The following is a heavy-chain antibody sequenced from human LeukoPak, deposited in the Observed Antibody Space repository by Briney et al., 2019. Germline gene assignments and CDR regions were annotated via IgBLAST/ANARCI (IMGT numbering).Heavy chain of an antibody. Sequence: GGSLRLSCAASGFTFSSYAMSWVRQAPGKGLEWVSAISGSGGSTYYADSVKGRFTISRDNSKNTLYLQMNSLRAEDTAVYYCAKTRYYYDSSGYYYAPTFDYWGQGTLVTVPS. CDR2: ISGSGGST. CDR1: GFTFSSYA. D-gene: IGHD3-22*01. J-gene: IGHJ4*02. CDR3: AKTRYYYDSSGYYYAPTFDY. V-gene: IGHV3-23*01.